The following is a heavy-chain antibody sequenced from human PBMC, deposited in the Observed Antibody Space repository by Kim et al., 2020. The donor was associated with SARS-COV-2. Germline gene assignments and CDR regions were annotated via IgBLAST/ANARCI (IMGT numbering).Heavy chain of an antibody. CDR2: ISSSSSTI. CDR3: ALSWFGELLPLDY. CDR1: GFTFSSYS. J-gene: IGHJ4*02. Sequence: GGSLRLSCAASGFTFSSYSMNWVRQAPGKGLEWVSYISSSSSTIYYADSVKCRFTISRDNAKNSLYLQMNILRAEDTAVYYCALSWFGELLPLDYWGQGTLVTVSS. D-gene: IGHD3-10*01. V-gene: IGHV3-48*04.